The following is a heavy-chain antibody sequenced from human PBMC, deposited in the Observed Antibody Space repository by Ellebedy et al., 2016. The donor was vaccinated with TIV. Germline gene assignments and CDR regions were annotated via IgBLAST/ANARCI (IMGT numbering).Heavy chain of an antibody. V-gene: IGHV4-30-4*01. D-gene: IGHD6-19*01. CDR2: AHYSGGT. J-gene: IGHJ1*01. CDR1: GDSIRRGDYY. Sequence: SETLSLXCTVSGDSIRRGDYYWSWIRQSAGKGLEWIGYAHYSGGTYYNPSLRSRVSISVDTSKNQFSLNLSSVTAADTAVYYCARSNRVGSINCYLPSGWYFCNKHFQRWGQGTLVTVSS. CDR3: ARSNRVGSINCYLPSGWYFCNKHFQR.